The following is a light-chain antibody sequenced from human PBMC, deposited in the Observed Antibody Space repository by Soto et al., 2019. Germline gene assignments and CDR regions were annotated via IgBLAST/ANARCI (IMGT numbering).Light chain of an antibody. J-gene: IGKJ2*01. CDR1: ESLFGF. Sequence: EIVMTQSPATLSVSPGERVTLSCRASESLFGFLAWYQHKPGQAPRLLIYCVSTKATAVPARFSGSVSATDFTLTITSLQSDDSAVYYCQSYNDWPFAFGQGTKLEI. CDR2: CVS. CDR3: QSYNDWPFA. V-gene: IGKV3-15*01.